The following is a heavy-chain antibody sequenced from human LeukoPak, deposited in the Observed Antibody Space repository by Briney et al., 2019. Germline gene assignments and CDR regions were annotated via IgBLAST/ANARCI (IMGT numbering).Heavy chain of an antibody. CDR2: IKQDGSEK. Sequence: SGGSLRLSCAASGFTFSSYWMSWVRQAPGKGLEWVANIKQDGSEKYYVDSVKGRFTISRDNAKNSLNLQMNSLRAEDTAVYYCARIPNSANFPNWFDPWGQGTLVTVSS. V-gene: IGHV3-7*01. D-gene: IGHD4/OR15-4a*01. CDR3: ARIPNSANFPNWFDP. CDR1: GFTFSSYW. J-gene: IGHJ5*02.